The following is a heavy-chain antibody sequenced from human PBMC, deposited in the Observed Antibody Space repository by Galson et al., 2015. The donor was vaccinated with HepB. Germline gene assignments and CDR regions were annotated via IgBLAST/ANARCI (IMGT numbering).Heavy chain of an antibody. CDR3: ARGRRSDYSGYDSLDY. V-gene: IGHV1-69*13. J-gene: IGHJ4*02. Sequence: SVKVSCKASGGTFSNYAISWVRQAPGQGLEWMGGIIPIFGTANYAQKFQGRVTITADESTSTAYMELSSLTSEDTAVFYCARGRRSDYSGYDSLDYWGQGTLVTVSS. D-gene: IGHD5-12*01. CDR2: IIPIFGTA. CDR1: GGTFSNYA.